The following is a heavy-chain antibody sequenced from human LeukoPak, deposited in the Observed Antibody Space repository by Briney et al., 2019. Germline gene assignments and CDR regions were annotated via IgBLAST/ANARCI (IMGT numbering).Heavy chain of an antibody. J-gene: IGHJ6*03. Sequence: GASVNVSCKASGYTFPSYGINWVRQAPGQGLEGMGWISAYNVNTNYAQKFQGRVTMTTDTSTSPAYMERRSLRSDGTAVYYWARNGGAVTTEDYYMDVWGKGTTVTVSS. CDR3: ARNGGAVTTEDYYMDV. V-gene: IGHV1-18*01. CDR1: GYTFPSYG. D-gene: IGHD4-17*01. CDR2: ISAYNVNT.